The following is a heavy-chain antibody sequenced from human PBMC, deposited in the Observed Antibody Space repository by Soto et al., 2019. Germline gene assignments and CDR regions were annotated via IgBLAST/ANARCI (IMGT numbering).Heavy chain of an antibody. D-gene: IGHD6-19*01. CDR1: GYTFIDYY. J-gene: IGHJ4*02. V-gene: IGHV1-2*02. CDR2: ISPKSGGT. Sequence: QVQLVQTGAEVKKPGASVKVSCESSGYTFIDYYMHWVRQAPGQGFERLGRISPKSGGTNYAQKFQGRVTMTWDTSINTAYMELNSLISEATAVYYCARPPGYISDWYYFDLWGQGTLVTVSS. CDR3: ARPPGYISDWYYFDL.